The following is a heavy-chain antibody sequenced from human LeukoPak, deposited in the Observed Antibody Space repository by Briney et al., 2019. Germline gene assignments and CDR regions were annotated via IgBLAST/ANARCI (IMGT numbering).Heavy chain of an antibody. CDR2: ISTSSSYI. CDR3: AKASNTWNYFDY. V-gene: IGHV3-21*01. D-gene: IGHD1-1*01. J-gene: IGHJ4*02. CDR1: GFTFSSYN. Sequence: PGGSLRLSCAASGFTFSSYNMKWVRQAPGKGLEWVSSISTSSSYIYYADSVKGRFTISRDNAKTSLNLQMNSLRVEDTAVYYCAKASNTWNYFDYWGQGTLVTVSS.